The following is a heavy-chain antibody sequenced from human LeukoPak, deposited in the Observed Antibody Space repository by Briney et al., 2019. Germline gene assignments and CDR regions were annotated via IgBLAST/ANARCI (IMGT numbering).Heavy chain of an antibody. J-gene: IGHJ4*02. CDR1: GFTFSTYA. CDR2: VSHTGTSI. D-gene: IGHD3-16*01. Sequence: QSGGSLRLSCAASGFTFSTYAMTWVRQAPGKGPEWVSTVSHTGTSIFYADSVKGRFTVSRDNSRNTLFLDMNSLRAEDTALYFCAKEEERFAAWGYFDSWGQGSLVTVSS. V-gene: IGHV3-23*01. CDR3: AKEEERFAAWGYFDS.